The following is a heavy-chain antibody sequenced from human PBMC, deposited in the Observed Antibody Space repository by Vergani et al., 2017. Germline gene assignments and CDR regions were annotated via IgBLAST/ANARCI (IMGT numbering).Heavy chain of an antibody. V-gene: IGHV3-30*04. J-gene: IGHJ6*03. CDR1: GFTFSTST. D-gene: IGHD3-10*01. CDR2: ISNDGTKK. Sequence: QVQLVESGGGVVQPGRSLRLSCVVSGFTFSTSTMHWVRQPPGKGLEWVAVISNDGTKKFYVDSVKGRFTISRDNSKNTLYLEMNSLKAEDTATYYCAKAGSVSSGELSNYYYMDVWGKGTTVTVTS. CDR3: AKAGSVSSGELSNYYYMDV.